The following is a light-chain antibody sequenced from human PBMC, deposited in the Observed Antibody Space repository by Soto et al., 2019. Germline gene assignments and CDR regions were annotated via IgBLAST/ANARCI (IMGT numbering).Light chain of an antibody. CDR1: QHINSW. J-gene: IGKJ5*01. CDR2: AAS. V-gene: IGKV1D-12*01. CDR3: QQANSFPIT. Sequence: DIQMTQSPSSVSASVGDRVTITCRASQHINSWLAWYQQKPGKAPKLLIYAASSLQSGVPSRFSRSGSGTDFALTINSLQPEDFATYYGQQANSFPITFGQGTRLEIK.